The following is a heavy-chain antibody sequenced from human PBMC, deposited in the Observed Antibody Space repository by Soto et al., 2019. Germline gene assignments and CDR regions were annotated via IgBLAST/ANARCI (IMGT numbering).Heavy chain of an antibody. CDR3: AGSPEWSYALNEAFISTFGFY. V-gene: IGHV1-69*01. J-gene: IGHJ4*02. CDR1: GDTFSKYA. CDR2: IIPIFGAP. D-gene: IGHD3-3*01. Sequence: QVRLVQSGTEVKKPGSSVKVSCQASGDTFSKYAISWVRQAPGQGLEWMGGIIPIFGAPNHAQKFQGIVTSTADECATTAHSELTRLTSDDTAVDYCAGSPEWSYALNEAFISTFGFYWGQGTLVTGSS.